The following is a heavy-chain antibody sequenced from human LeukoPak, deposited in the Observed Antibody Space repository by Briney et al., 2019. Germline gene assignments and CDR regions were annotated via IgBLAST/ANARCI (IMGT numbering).Heavy chain of an antibody. CDR2: IRYDGINK. J-gene: IGHJ4*02. D-gene: IGHD3-10*01. V-gene: IGHV3-30*02. CDR3: AKGGPHYGSGSYYAFDY. Sequence: GGFLRLSCVASGFTFSSYGMHWVRQAPGKGLEWVAFIRYDGINKYYADSVKGRFIVSRDNSKNTLYLQMNSLRAEDTAVYYCAKGGPHYGSGSYYAFDYWGQGTLVTVSS. CDR1: GFTFSSYG.